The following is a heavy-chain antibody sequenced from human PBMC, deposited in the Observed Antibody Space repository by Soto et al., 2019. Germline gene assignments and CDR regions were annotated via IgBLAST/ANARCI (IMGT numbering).Heavy chain of an antibody. CDR3: ARGGKYIWGSYRPPPAAFDI. V-gene: IGHV3-33*01. CDR2: IWYDGSNK. J-gene: IGHJ3*02. CDR1: GFTFSSYG. Sequence: QVQLVESGGGVVQPGRSLRLSCAASGFTFSSYGMHWVRQAPGKGLEWVAVIWYDGSNKYYADSVKGRFTISRDNSKNTLYLQMNSRRAEDTAVYYCARGGKYIWGSYRPPPAAFDIRGQGTMVTVSS. D-gene: IGHD3-16*02.